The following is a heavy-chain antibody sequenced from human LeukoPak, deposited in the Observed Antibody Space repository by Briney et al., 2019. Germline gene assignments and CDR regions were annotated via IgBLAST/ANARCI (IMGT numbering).Heavy chain of an antibody. J-gene: IGHJ6*03. CDR2: IYYSGST. V-gene: IGHV4-59*01. Sequence: SETLSLTCTVSGGSISSYYWSWLRQPPGKGLEWIGYIYYSGSTNYNPSLKSQVTISVDTSKNQFSLKLSSVTAADTAVYYCASQAGYYYYMDVWGKGTTVTVSS. CDR1: GGSISSYY. CDR3: ASQAGYYYYMDV. D-gene: IGHD6-25*01.